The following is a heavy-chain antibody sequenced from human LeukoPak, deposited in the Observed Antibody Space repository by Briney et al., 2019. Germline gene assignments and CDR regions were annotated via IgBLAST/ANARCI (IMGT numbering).Heavy chain of an antibody. D-gene: IGHD5-18*01. CDR1: GFTFDDYA. CDR2: ISWNSGSI. J-gene: IGHJ4*02. Sequence: PGGSLRLSCAASGFTFDDYAMHWVRQAPGKGLEWVSGISWNSGSIGYADSVRGRFTISRDNAKNSLYLQMNSLRAEDTALYYCAKGRAAMVTTGQNYWGQGTLVTVSS. CDR3: AKGRAAMVTTGQNY. V-gene: IGHV3-9*01.